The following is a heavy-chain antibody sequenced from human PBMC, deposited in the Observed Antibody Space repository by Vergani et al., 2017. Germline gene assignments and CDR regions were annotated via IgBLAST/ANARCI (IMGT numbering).Heavy chain of an antibody. CDR1: GGSISSGGYY. CDR3: EREASSSSPDRIGHYYYYYMDV. D-gene: IGHD6-6*01. V-gene: IGHV4-31*03. J-gene: IGHJ6*03. CDR2: IYYSGST. Sequence: QVQLQESGPGLVKPSQTLSLTCTVSGGSISSGGYYWSWIRQHPGKGLEWIGYIYYSGSTYYNPSLKSRVTISVDTSKNQFSLKLSSVTAADTAVYYCEREASSSSPDRIGHYYYYYMDVWGKGTTVTVSS.